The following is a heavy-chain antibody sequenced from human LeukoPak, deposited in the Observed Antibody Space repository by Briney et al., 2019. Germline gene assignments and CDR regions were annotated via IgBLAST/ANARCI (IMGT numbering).Heavy chain of an antibody. V-gene: IGHV3-23*01. J-gene: IGHJ3*02. CDR1: GFTFSSYA. D-gene: IGHD2-21*01. CDR3: AGAYCGGDCYSWAFDI. Sequence: PGGSLRLSCAASGFTFSSYAMSWVRQAPGKGLEWVSAISGSGGSTYYADSVKGRFAISRDNSKNTLYLQMNSLRAEDTAVYYCAGAYCGGDCYSWAFDIWGQGTMVTVSS. CDR2: ISGSGGST.